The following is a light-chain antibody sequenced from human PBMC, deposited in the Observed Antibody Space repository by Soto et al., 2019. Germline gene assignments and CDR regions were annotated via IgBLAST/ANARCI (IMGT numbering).Light chain of an antibody. CDR1: QGISSY. CDR2: AAS. J-gene: IGKJ3*01. CDR3: HQYDSYPPA. Sequence: AIRMTQSPSSFSASTGDRVNITCRASQGISSYLAWYQQKPGKAPKLLIYAASTFQSGVPSRFSGSGSGTDFTLILSCLQSENFATYDCHQYDSYPPALGPRTKVDI. V-gene: IGKV1-8*01.